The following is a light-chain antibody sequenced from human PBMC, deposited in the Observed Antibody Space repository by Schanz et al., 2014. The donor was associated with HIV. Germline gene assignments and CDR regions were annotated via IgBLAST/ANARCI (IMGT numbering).Light chain of an antibody. CDR1: SSDVGGYNY. CDR3: SSYAGRNNLVV. J-gene: IGLJ2*01. V-gene: IGLV2-8*01. Sequence: QSALTQPPSASGSPGQSVTISCTGTSSDVGGYNYVSWYQQHPGKAPKLIIYEVNKRPSGVPDRFSGSKSGNTASLTVSGLQAEDEADYYCSSYAGRNNLVVFGGGTKLTVL. CDR2: EVN.